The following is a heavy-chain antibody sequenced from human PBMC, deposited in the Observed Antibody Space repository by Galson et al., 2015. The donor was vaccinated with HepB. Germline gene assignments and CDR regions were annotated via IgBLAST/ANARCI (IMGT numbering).Heavy chain of an antibody. V-gene: IGHV3-23*01. CDR1: GFTFSSYA. D-gene: IGHD6-19*01. J-gene: IGHJ5*02. CDR3: AKEPGSGWYGGWGPISYNWFDP. CDR2: ISGSGGST. Sequence: SLRLSCAASGFTFSSYAMSWVRQAPGKGLEWVSAISGSGGSTYYADSVKGRFTISRDNSKNTLYLQMNSLRAEDTAVYYCAKEPGSGWYGGWGPISYNWFDPWGQGTLVTVSS.